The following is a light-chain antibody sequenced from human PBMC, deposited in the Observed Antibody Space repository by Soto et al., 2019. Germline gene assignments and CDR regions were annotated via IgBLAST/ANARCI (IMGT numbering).Light chain of an antibody. CDR2: DVD. V-gene: IGLV2-14*03. CDR1: SSDIGGYNH. Sequence: QSVLTQPTSVSGSPGQSITISCTGVSSDIGGYNHVSWYQQHPGNVPRLIIYDVDNRPLGISNRFSGSQSGNTASLSISGLQAEDEADDYCCAYTARTTLSWVFGGGTKVTVL. J-gene: IGLJ3*02. CDR3: CAYTARTTLSWV.